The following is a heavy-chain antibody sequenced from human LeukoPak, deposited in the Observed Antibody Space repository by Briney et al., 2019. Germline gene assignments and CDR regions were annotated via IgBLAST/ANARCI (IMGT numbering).Heavy chain of an antibody. D-gene: IGHD3-9*01. CDR3: ASALTGYAFDI. J-gene: IGHJ3*02. V-gene: IGHV3-7*01. Sequence: GGSLRLSCAASGLTFSNAWMSWVRQAPGKGLEWVANIKQDGSEKYYVDSVKGRFTISRDNAKNSLYLQMNSLRAEDTAVYYCASALTGYAFDIWGQGTMVTVSS. CDR2: IKQDGSEK. CDR1: GLTFSNAW.